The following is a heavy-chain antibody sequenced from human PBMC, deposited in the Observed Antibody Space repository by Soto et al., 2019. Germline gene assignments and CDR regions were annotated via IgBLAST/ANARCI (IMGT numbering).Heavy chain of an antibody. CDR1: GVTFSSYA. CDR3: ARSPHYDFWSGYQSWWFDP. J-gene: IGHJ5*02. V-gene: IGHV1-69*13. Sequence: GASVKVSCKASGVTFSSYAISWVRQAPGQGLEWMGGIIPIFGTANYAQKFQGRVTITADESTSTAYMELSSLRSEDTAVYYCARSPHYDFWSGYQSWWFDPWGQGTLVTVSS. D-gene: IGHD3-3*01. CDR2: IIPIFGTA.